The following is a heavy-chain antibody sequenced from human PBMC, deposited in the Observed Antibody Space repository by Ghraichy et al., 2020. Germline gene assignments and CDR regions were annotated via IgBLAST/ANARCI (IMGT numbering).Heavy chain of an antibody. J-gene: IGHJ4*02. D-gene: IGHD5-12*01. Sequence: TLSLTCAVSGYSISSGYYWGWIRQPPGKGLEWIGSIYHSGSTYYNPSLKSRVTISVDTSKNQFSLKLSCVTAADTAVYYCASIRVLGGSYYFDYWGQGTLVTVSS. CDR1: GYSISSGYY. CDR2: IYHSGST. V-gene: IGHV4-38-2*01. CDR3: ASIRVLGGSYYFDY.